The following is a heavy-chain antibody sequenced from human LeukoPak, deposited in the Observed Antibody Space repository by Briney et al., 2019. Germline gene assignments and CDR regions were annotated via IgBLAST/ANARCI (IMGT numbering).Heavy chain of an antibody. D-gene: IGHD2-21*01. CDR3: ARVAEGVIGHFDY. J-gene: IGHJ4*02. V-gene: IGHV3-21*01. Sequence: PGGSLKLSCAASGFTFSSYSMNWVRQAPGKGLEWVSSISSGSSYIYYADSVKGRFTISRDNAKNSLYLQMNSLRAEDTAVYYCARVAEGVIGHFDYWGQGTLVTVSS. CDR2: ISSGSSYI. CDR1: GFTFSSYS.